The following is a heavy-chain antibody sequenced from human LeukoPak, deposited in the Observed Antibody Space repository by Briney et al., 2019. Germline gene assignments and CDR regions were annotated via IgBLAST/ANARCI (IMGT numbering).Heavy chain of an antibody. V-gene: IGHV4-59*08. CDR2: IYYSGST. CDR1: GGSISSYY. J-gene: IGHJ3*02. D-gene: IGHD1-26*01. CDR3: ARRSYGIDNAFDI. Sequence: PSETLSLTCTVSGGSISSYYWSWIRQPPGKGLEWIGYIYYSGSTNYNPSLKSRVTISVDTSKNQFSMKLGSVTAADTAVYYCARRSYGIDNAFDIWGQGTMVTVSS.